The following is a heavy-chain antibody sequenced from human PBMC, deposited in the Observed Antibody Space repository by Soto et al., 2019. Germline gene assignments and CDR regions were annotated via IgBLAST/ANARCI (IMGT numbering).Heavy chain of an antibody. D-gene: IGHD6-19*01. J-gene: IGHJ3*02. V-gene: IGHV4-59*01. Sequence: SETLSLTCTVSGGSISSYYWSWIRQPPGKGLEWIGYIYYSGSTNYNPSLKSRVTISVDTSKNQFSLKLSSVTAADTAVYYCARVQGSDDAFDIWGQGTMVTVSS. CDR3: ARVQGSDDAFDI. CDR2: IYYSGST. CDR1: GGSISSYY.